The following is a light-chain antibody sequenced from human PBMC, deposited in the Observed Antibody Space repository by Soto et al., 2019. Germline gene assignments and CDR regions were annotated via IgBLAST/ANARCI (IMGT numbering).Light chain of an antibody. V-gene: IGLV2-14*01. J-gene: IGLJ2*01. CDR2: EVS. Sequence: QSALTQPASVSGSPGQSITISCTGTSSDVGGYNYVSWYQQHPGKAPKLMIYEVSNRPSGVSHRFSGSKSGNTASLTISGLQAEDEADYYCCSYATPRLFGGGTKVTVL. CDR3: CSYATPRL. CDR1: SSDVGGYNY.